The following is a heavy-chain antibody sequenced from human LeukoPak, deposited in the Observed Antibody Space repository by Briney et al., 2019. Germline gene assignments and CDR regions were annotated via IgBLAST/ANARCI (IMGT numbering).Heavy chain of an antibody. CDR3: ARGGSSSWYPLDYFDY. V-gene: IGHV3-13*01. CDR1: GFTFSSYA. CDR2: IGTAGDT. D-gene: IGHD6-13*01. Sequence: PGGSLRLSCAASGFTFSSYAMSWVRQAPGKGLEWVSAIGTAGDTYYPGSVKGRFTISRENAKNSLYLQMNSLRAGDTAVYYCARGGSSSWYPLDYFDYWGQGTLVTVSS. J-gene: IGHJ4*02.